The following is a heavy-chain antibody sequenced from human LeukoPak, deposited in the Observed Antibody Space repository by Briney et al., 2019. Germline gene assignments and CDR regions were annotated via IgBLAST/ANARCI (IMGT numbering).Heavy chain of an antibody. J-gene: IGHJ4*02. V-gene: IGHV3-48*03. D-gene: IGHD2-21*02. CDR1: GFTFSSYE. CDR3: ARTCGGDCYLGY. CDR2: ISSSGSTI. Sequence: GGSLRLSCAASGFTFSSYEMNWVRQAPGKGLEWVSYISSSGSTIYCADSVKGRFTISRDNAKNSLYLQMNSLRAEDTAVYYCARTCGGDCYLGYWGQGTLVTVSS.